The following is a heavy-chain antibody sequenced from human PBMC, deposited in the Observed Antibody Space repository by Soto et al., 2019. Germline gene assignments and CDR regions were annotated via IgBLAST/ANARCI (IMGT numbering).Heavy chain of an antibody. CDR1: GYRFTTYW. D-gene: IGHD1-26*01. CDR3: ERHEGDTTRLWFDP. V-gene: IGHV5-51*01. J-gene: IGHJ5*02. CDR2: IYPGDSDT. Sequence: RGESLKISCKRSGYRFTTYWISWVRQLPGKVVEWMGIIYPGDSDTRYSPSFQGQVTISADKSISPAYLQWSSLKASDTAMYYCERHEGDTTRLWFDPWGQGTLVTVSS.